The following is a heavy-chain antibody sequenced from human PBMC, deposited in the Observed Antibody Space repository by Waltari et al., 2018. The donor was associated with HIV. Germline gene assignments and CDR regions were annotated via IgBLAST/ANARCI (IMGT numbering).Heavy chain of an antibody. CDR2: IYPGDSDT. J-gene: IGHJ4*02. Sequence: ESLMISCKASGYNFTIYWIGWARQMPGKGLEWMGIIYPGDSDTSYSPSIRRQVTISVDTSISTTYLQWRALKASDTANYFCVRQFDEEGFWFGVRGAPDFWGQGTLVTVSS. V-gene: IGHV5-51*01. D-gene: IGHD3-10*01. CDR3: VRQFDEEGFWFGVRGAPDF. CDR1: GYNFTIYW.